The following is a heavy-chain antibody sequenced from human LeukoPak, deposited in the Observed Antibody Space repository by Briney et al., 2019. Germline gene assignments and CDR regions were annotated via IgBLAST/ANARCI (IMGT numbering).Heavy chain of an antibody. D-gene: IGHD1-1*01. CDR3: ARASGYRIRAFDI. CDR2: ISSSKNSYI. V-gene: IGHV3-21*01. Sequence: GGSLRLSCSASGFTFSSYDMSWVRQAPGKGLEWVSCISSSKNSYIYYAESVKGRFTILRDNAKNSLYLQMNSLRAEDTAVYYCARASGYRIRAFDIWGQGTMVTVSS. CDR1: GFTFSSYD. J-gene: IGHJ3*02.